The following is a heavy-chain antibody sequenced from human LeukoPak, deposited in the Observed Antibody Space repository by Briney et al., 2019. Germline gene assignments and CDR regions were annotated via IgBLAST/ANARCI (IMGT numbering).Heavy chain of an antibody. Sequence: ASVKVPCKASGYTFTSYDINWVRQATGQGLEWMGWMNPNSGNTGDAQKFQGRVTMTRNTSISTAYMELSSPRSEDTAVYYCARGRTSGGNSAYFDYWGQGTLVTVSS. J-gene: IGHJ4*02. CDR1: GYTFTSYD. CDR2: MNPNSGNT. D-gene: IGHD4-23*01. CDR3: ARGRTSGGNSAYFDY. V-gene: IGHV1-8*01.